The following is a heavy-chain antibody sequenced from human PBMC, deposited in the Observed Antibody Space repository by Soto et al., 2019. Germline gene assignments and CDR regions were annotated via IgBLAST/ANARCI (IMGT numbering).Heavy chain of an antibody. J-gene: IGHJ5*02. D-gene: IGHD2-15*01. CDR1: GFTFSSYS. CDR2: ISSSSSYI. CDR3: AAHVVAVAATRGWLDP. Sequence: VGSLSLSCAASGFTFSSYSMNCVRQAPGKGLEWVSSISSSSSYIYYADSVKGRFTISRDNAKNSLYLQMNSLRAEDTAVYYCAAHVVAVAATRGWLDPWGQGTLVTVSA. V-gene: IGHV3-21*01.